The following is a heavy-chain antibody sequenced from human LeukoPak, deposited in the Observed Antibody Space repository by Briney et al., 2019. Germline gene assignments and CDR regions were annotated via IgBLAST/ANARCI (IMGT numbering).Heavy chain of an antibody. CDR2: INQDGSEK. V-gene: IGHV3-7*03. Sequence: GGSLRLSCAVSGFTFSNYWMSWVRQAPGKGLEWVANINQDGSEKYYVDSVKGRFTISRDNSKNTLYLQMNSLRAEDTAVYYCAARPGIAAAGKGDFDYWGQGTLVTVSS. CDR3: AARPGIAAAGKGDFDY. CDR1: GFTFSNYW. J-gene: IGHJ4*02. D-gene: IGHD6-13*01.